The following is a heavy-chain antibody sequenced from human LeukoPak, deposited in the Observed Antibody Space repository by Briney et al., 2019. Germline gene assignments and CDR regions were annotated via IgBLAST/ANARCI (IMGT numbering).Heavy chain of an antibody. CDR1: GGSISSYY. CDR2: IYTSGST. D-gene: IGHD6-13*01. Sequence: SETLSLTCTVSGGSISSYYWSWIRQPAGKGLEWIGRIYTSGSTNYNPSLKSRVTMSVDTSKNQFSLKLSSVTAADTAVYYCASEAAAGREDAFDIWGQGTMVTVSS. V-gene: IGHV4-4*07. J-gene: IGHJ3*02. CDR3: ASEAAAGREDAFDI.